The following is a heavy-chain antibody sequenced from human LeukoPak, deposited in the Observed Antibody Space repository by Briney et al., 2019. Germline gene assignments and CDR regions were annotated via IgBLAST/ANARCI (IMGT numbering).Heavy chain of an antibody. V-gene: IGHV3-7*05. CDR1: GFPFAPFW. CDR2: MNRDGSEV. Sequence: PGGSLRLSCAASGFPFAPFWMTWVRQAPGKGPEFVATMNRDGSEVAYGNSVRGRFTISRDNAKNSLYLQMYSLRAEDTAVYYCASATGDNDAFDIWGQGTMVTVSS. CDR3: ASATGDNDAFDI. D-gene: IGHD7-27*01. J-gene: IGHJ3*02.